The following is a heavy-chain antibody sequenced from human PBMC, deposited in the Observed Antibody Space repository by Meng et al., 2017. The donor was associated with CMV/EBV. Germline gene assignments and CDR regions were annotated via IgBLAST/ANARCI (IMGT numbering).Heavy chain of an antibody. V-gene: IGHV3-30*04. CDR2: ISYDGSNK. J-gene: IGHJ4*02. Sequence: FSCSSYAMHWIRQARGKGGEWVAGISYDGSNKYYAGSVKGRHTIARNNSKTTLYLQMNSLRAVDSAVYYGEREEPGDTADRRSYFDSWGQGTLVTVSS. CDR1: FSCSSYA. D-gene: IGHD2-21*01. CDR3: EREEPGDTADRRSYFDS.